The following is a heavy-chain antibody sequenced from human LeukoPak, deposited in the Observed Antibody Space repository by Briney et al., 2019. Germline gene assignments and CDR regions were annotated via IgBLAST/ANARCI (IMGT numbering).Heavy chain of an antibody. V-gene: IGHV4-39*01. J-gene: IGHJ4*02. CDR3: AGRGYVSSGADY. CDR1: GGSISSSSYY. CDR2: IYYSGST. D-gene: IGHD5-12*01. Sequence: SETLSLTCTVSGGSISSSSYYWGWIRQPPGKGLEWIGSIYYSGSTYYNPSLKSRVTISVDTSKNQFSLKLSSVTAADTAVYYCAGRGYVSSGADYWGQGTLVTVSS.